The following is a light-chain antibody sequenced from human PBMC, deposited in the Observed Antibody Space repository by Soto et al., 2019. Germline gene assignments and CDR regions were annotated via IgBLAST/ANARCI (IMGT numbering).Light chain of an antibody. Sequence: DIQMTQSPSSLSASVGDRVSITCRANQDISDSLAWYQQKPEKAPKSLLYAPSLLHTGVPSRFSGSGSGTDFTLTISSLQPEDSATYYCQQYNTYPLTFGGGTKVEIK. J-gene: IGKJ4*01. CDR2: APS. V-gene: IGKV1D-16*01. CDR3: QQYNTYPLT. CDR1: QDISDS.